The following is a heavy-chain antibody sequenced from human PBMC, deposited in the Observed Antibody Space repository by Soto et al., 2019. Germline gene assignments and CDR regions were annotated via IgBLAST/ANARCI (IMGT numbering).Heavy chain of an antibody. Sequence: QVQLVQSGAEVKKPGASVKVSCKATGDTFTGYYMHWVRQAPGQGLEWMGWINPDSGGTNYAQKLQGRVTMTRDTSIRTAYMELNRLTSDDTAVYYCATGYSSRWYWFDPWGKGTLVTVSS. CDR3: ATGYSSRWYWFDP. J-gene: IGHJ5*02. D-gene: IGHD6-13*01. CDR2: INPDSGGT. V-gene: IGHV1-2*02. CDR1: GDTFTGYY.